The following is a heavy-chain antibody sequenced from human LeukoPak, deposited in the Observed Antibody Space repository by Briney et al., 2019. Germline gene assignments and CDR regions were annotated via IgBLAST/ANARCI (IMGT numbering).Heavy chain of an antibody. CDR1: GGSISSSSYY. CDR3: ARYVLRYFDWLAATNWFDP. Sequence: PSETLSLTCTVSGGSISSSSYYWGWIRQPPGKGLEWIGSIYYSGSTYYNPSLKSRVTISVDTSKNQFSLKLSSVTAADTAVYYCARYVLRYFDWLAATNWFDPWGQGTLVTVSS. V-gene: IGHV4-39*01. D-gene: IGHD3-9*01. J-gene: IGHJ5*02. CDR2: IYYSGST.